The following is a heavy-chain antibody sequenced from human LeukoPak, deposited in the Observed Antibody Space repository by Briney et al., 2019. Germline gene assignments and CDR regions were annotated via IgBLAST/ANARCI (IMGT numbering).Heavy chain of an antibody. Sequence: GGALRLSCVASGFILDSCWMHWAGQAPGKGLLGVSRINADGKDTPYVDSARGRFSVSRDNAKNTLYLQMNSLRAEDTAVYYCARGSSSGWPDYFDYWGQGGLVTVSP. CDR3: ARGSSSGWPDYFDY. V-gene: IGHV3-74*01. CDR2: INADGKDT. CDR1: GFILDSCW. J-gene: IGHJ4*02. D-gene: IGHD6-19*01.